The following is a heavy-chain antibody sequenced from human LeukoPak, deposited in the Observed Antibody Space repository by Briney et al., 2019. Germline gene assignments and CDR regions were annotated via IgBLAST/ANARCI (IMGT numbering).Heavy chain of an antibody. V-gene: IGHV4-34*01. Sequence: SGTLSLTCAVYGGSFSGYYWSWIRQPPGKGLEWIGEINHSGSTNYNPSLKSRVTISVDTSKNQFSLKLSSVTAADTAVYYCARGGGFGVANDYWGQGTLVTVSS. CDR3: ARGGGFGVANDY. J-gene: IGHJ4*02. CDR2: INHSGST. D-gene: IGHD3-3*01. CDR1: GGSFSGYY.